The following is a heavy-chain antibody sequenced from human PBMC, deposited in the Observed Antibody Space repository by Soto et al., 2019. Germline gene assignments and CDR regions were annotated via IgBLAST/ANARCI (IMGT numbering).Heavy chain of an antibody. D-gene: IGHD3-22*01. J-gene: IGHJ3*02. CDR2: ISAYNGNT. Sequence: VKVSCKASGYTSTSYGISWVRQAPGQGLEWMGWISAYNGNTNDAQKLQGRVTMTPDTSTSTAYMELRSLRSDDTAVYYCARDNYDSSGYYPSDAFDIWGQGTMVTVSS. CDR1: GYTSTSYG. CDR3: ARDNYDSSGYYPSDAFDI. V-gene: IGHV1-18*04.